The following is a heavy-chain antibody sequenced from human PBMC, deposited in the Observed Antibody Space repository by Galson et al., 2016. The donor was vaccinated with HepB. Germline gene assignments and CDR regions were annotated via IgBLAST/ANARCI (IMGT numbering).Heavy chain of an antibody. V-gene: IGHV3-30-3*01. CDR2: LSSDGSNK. CDR3: ARAATFTDASGKKYYYCIDV. J-gene: IGHJ6*04. Sequence: SLRLSCAASGFTFSSYAMHWVRQAPGKGQEWVAVLSSDGSNKYYADSVKGRFSISRDTSKNTLYLQMNSLRAEDTAAFYCARAATFTDASGKKYYYCIDVWGKGTPVTVSS. CDR1: GFTFSSYA. D-gene: IGHD2-15*01.